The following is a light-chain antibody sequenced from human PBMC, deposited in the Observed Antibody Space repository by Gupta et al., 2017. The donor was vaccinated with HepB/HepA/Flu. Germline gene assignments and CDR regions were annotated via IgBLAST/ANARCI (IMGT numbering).Light chain of an antibody. V-gene: IGKV3-20*01. CDR3: QQDGSSSWT. CDR2: GAS. J-gene: IGKJ1*01. Sequence: EIVLTQSLGTLSLSPGERGTLSGRASQSVRYRYLTWYQQKPGQAPRLLIYGASNRATGIPDRFRGSGSETDFTLTISRLEPEDFAVYYCQQDGSSSWTFGQGTKVEI. CDR1: QSVRYRY.